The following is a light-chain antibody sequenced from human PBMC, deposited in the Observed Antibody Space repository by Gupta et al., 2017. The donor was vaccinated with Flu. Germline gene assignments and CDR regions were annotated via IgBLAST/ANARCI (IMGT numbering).Light chain of an antibody. J-gene: IGKJ4*01. V-gene: IGKV4-1*01. CDR1: QSVLYSSNNKNY. CDR2: WAS. Sequence: DIVMTQSPDSLAVSLGERATINCKSSQSVLYSSNNKNYLAWYQQKPGHPPKLLIYWASTRESGVPDRFSGSGSGTDFTLTISSLQAEDVGVYYCQQYHKAPPLTFGGGTKVEIK. CDR3: QQYHKAPPLT.